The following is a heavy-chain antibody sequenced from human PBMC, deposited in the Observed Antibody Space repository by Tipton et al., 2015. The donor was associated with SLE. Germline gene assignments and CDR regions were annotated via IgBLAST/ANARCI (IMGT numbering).Heavy chain of an antibody. CDR1: GGSIRSGSYY. D-gene: IGHD6-13*01. Sequence: TLSLTCTVSGGSIRSGSYYWTWIRQPAGKGVEWIGRIYTSGTTDYSSSLKGRITISVDMSKNQFYLRLSSVTAADAAVYYCARGYPMDHWGQGTLITVSS. V-gene: IGHV4-61*02. J-gene: IGHJ4*02. CDR2: IYTSGTT. CDR3: ARGYPMDH.